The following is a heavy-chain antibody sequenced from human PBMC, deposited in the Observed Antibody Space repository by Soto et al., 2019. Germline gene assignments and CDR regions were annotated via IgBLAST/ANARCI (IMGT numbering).Heavy chain of an antibody. CDR3: AKDAILTGYYPYYYYYYMDV. J-gene: IGHJ6*03. Sequence: EVQLLESGGGLVQPGGSLRLSCAASGFTFSSYAMSWVRQAPGKGLEWVSAISGSGGSTYYADSVKGRFTISRDHSKNTLYLQMNSLIAEDTAVYYCAKDAILTGYYPYYYYYYMDVWGKGTTVTVSS. V-gene: IGHV3-23*01. D-gene: IGHD3-9*01. CDR2: ISGSGGST. CDR1: GFTFSSYA.